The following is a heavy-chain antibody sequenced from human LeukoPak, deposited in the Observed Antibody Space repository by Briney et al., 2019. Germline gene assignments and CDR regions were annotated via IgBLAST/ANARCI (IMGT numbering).Heavy chain of an antibody. CDR2: ISAYNGNT. CDR3: ARAIDGSYLDY. J-gene: IGHJ4*02. Sequence: ASVKVSCKASGYTFVNYAMNWVRQAPGQGLEWMGWISAYNGNTNYAQKLQGRVTMTTDTSTSTAYMELRSLRSDDTAVYYCARAIDGSYLDYWGQGTLVTVSS. D-gene: IGHD1-26*01. V-gene: IGHV1-18*01. CDR1: GYTFVNYA.